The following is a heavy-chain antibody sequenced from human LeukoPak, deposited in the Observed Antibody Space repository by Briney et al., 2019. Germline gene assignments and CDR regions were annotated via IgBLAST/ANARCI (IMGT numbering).Heavy chain of an antibody. CDR3: ARNYD. V-gene: IGHV3-7*04. J-gene: IGHJ4*02. Sequence: GGSLRLSCEASGFTFRNYWMNWVRQAPGKGLEWVANINQDGSQKHFVGSVKGRFTISRDNAKNSLSLQMNGLRAEDAAVYYCARNYDWGQGTLVTVSS. CDR2: INQDGSQK. D-gene: IGHD3-16*01. CDR1: GFTFRNYW.